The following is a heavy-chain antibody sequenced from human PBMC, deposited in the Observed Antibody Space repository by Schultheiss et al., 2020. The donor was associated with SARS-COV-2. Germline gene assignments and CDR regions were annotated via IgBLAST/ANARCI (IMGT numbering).Heavy chain of an antibody. CDR2: ISSNGGST. V-gene: IGHV3-64D*06. Sequence: GESLKISCSASGFTFSSYAMHWVRQAPGKGLEYVSAISSNGGSTYYADSVKGRFTISRDNSKNTLYLQMSSLRAEDTAVYYCAKNPSVLSIAAAGTNYFDYWGQGTLVTVSS. D-gene: IGHD6-13*01. J-gene: IGHJ4*02. CDR3: AKNPSVLSIAAAGTNYFDY. CDR1: GFTFSSYA.